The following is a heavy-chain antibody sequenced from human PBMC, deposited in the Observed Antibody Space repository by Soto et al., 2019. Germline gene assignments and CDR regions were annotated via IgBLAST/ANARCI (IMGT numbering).Heavy chain of an antibody. J-gene: IGHJ4*02. CDR1: GGTFSSYA. CDR3: ARAPKSIAAAGIGDYYDSSGYY. Sequence: SVKVSCKASGGTFSSYAISWVRQAPGQGLEWMGGIIPIFGTANYAQKFQGRVTITADESTSTAYMELSSLRSEDTAVYYCARAPKSIAAAGIGDYYDSSGYYWGQGTLVTVSS. CDR2: IIPIFGTA. V-gene: IGHV1-69*13. D-gene: IGHD3-22*01.